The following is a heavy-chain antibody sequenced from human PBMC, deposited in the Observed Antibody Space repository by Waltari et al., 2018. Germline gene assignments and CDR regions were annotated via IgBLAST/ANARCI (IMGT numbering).Heavy chain of an antibody. D-gene: IGHD3-3*01. CDR2: INPNTGTP. CDR1: GYIFTRHA. J-gene: IGHJ4*02. V-gene: IGHV7-4-1*02. CDR3: ARGHDFWSGYQNALDY. Sequence: QVQLVQSGSELKKPGASVKVSCKASGYIFTRHAINWVRQAPGQGLEWMGWINPNTGTPMYAQGFTERFVFSLDTSVTTAYLQITSLKAEDTAIYYCARGHDFWSGYQNALDYWGQGTLVTVSS.